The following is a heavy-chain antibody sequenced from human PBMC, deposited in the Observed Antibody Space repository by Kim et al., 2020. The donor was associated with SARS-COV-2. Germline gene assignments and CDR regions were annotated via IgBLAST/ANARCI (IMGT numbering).Heavy chain of an antibody. CDR2: INPSGGST. CDR1: GYTFTSYY. V-gene: IGHV1-46*01. D-gene: IGHD2-2*01. CDR3: ARARGIVVVPAAPNYGMDV. Sequence: ASVKVSCKASGYTFTSYYMHWVRQAPGQGLEWMGIINPSGGSTSYAQKFQGRVTMTRDTSTSTVYMELSSLRSEDTAVYYCARARGIVVVPAAPNYGMDVWGQGTTVTVSS. J-gene: IGHJ6*02.